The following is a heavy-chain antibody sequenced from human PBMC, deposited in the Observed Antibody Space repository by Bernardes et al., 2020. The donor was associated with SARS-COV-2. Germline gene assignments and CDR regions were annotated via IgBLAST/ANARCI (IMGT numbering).Heavy chain of an antibody. J-gene: IGHJ4*02. CDR1: GFSLSTSGMC. Sequence: SGPTLVKPTQTLTLTCTFSGFSLSTSGMCVSWIRQPPGKALEWLARIDWDDDKYYSTSLKTRLTISKDTSKNQVVLTMTNMDPVDTATYYCARSPSERYFYDFWSGYHYYFDYWGQGNLVTVSS. CDR3: ARSPSERYFYDFWSGYHYYFDY. V-gene: IGHV2-70*11. D-gene: IGHD3-3*01. CDR2: IDWDDDK.